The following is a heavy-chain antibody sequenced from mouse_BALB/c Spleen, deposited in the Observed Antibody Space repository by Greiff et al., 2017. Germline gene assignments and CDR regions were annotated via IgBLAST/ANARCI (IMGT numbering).Heavy chain of an antibody. CDR2: INPSSGYT. CDR3: ARNRGKVYAMDY. CDR1: GYTFTSYT. D-gene: IGHD1-3*01. J-gene: IGHJ4*01. V-gene: IGHV1-4*02. Sequence: QVQLQQSAAELARPGASVKMSCKASGYTFTSYTMHWVKQRPGQGLEWIGYINPSSGYTEYNQKFKDKTTLTADKSSSTAYMQLSSLTSEDSAVYYCARNRGKVYAMDYWGQGTSVTVSS.